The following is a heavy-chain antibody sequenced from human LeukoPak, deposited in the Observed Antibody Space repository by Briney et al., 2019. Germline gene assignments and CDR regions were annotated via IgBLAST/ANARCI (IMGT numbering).Heavy chain of an antibody. Sequence: GGPRRLSWAPSGFTFSGYAMHWVRQAPGKGREGGAVISFDGSNKYYADSVKGRFTISRDNSKNTLYLQMNSLRAEDTAVYYCARNYYDSSGYYFTTIFDYWGQGTLVTVSS. CDR1: GFTFSGYA. D-gene: IGHD3-22*01. CDR3: ARNYYDSSGYYFTTIFDY. V-gene: IGHV3-30-3*01. CDR2: ISFDGSNK. J-gene: IGHJ4*02.